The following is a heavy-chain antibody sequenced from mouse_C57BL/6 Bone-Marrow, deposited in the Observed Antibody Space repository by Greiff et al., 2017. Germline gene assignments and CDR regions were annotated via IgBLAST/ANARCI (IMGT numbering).Heavy chain of an antibody. V-gene: IGHV2-6-1*01. CDR2: IWSDGST. CDR3: ARHGRIYDGYPFAY. Sequence: VMLVESGPGLVAPSQSLSITCTVSGFSLTSYGVHWVRQTPGKGLEWLVVIWSDGSTTYNSALKSRLSISKDNSKSQVFLKMNSLQTDDTAMYYCARHGRIYDGYPFAYWGQGTLVTVSA. J-gene: IGHJ3*01. CDR1: GFSLTSYG. D-gene: IGHD2-3*01.